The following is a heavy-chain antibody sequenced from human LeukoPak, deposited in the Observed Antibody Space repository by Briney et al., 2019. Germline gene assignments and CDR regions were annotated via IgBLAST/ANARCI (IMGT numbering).Heavy chain of an antibody. CDR2: IGGSGSST. J-gene: IGHJ4*02. CDR1: GFTFNTYA. D-gene: IGHD2-21*02. V-gene: IGHV3-23*01. Sequence: PGGSLRLSCVASGFTFNTYAMSWVRQAPGKGLEWVSGIGGSGSSTYYAESVKGRFTISRDNSKNTLYLQMNSLRAEDTAAYYCAKAVDDYFFDYWGQGTLVTVSS. CDR3: AKAVDDYFFDY.